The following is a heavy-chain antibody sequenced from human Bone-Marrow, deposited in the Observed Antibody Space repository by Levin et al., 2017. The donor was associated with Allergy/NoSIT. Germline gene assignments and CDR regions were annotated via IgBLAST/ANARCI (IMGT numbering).Heavy chain of an antibody. Sequence: SCAASGFTFDDYAMHWVRQAPGKGLEWVSGISWNSGNIIYADSVKGRFTISRDNATNSLFLQINNLRSEDTALYYCAKTTNHGVVPSHLDYWGQGTLVTVSS. CDR3: AKTTNHGVVPSHLDY. V-gene: IGHV3-9*01. J-gene: IGHJ4*02. CDR1: GFTFDDYA. D-gene: IGHD2-8*01. CDR2: ISWNSGNI.